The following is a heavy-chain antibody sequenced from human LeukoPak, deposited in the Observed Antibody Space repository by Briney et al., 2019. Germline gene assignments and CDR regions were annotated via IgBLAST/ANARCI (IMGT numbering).Heavy chain of an antibody. CDR3: AKDNFDSSGTQYDAFDT. D-gene: IGHD3-22*01. Sequence: PGGSLRLSCAASGFTFDDYAMHWVRQAPGKGLEWVSGISGSRGSTYYADSVKGRFTISRDISKNTLYLQMNSLRAEDTAVYYCAKDNFDSSGTQYDAFDTWGQGTMVTVSS. CDR1: GFTFDDYA. J-gene: IGHJ3*02. CDR2: ISGSRGST. V-gene: IGHV3-23*01.